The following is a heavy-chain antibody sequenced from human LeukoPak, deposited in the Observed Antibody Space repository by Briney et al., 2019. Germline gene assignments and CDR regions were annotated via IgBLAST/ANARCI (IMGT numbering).Heavy chain of an antibody. CDR1: GFTFSSYS. V-gene: IGHV3-21*01. J-gene: IGHJ6*03. D-gene: IGHD2-2*02. CDR3: ASTAGYCSSTSCYTYYYYYMDV. CDR2: ISSSSSYI. Sequence: KTGGSPRLSCAASGFTFSSYSMNWVRQAPGKGLEWVSSISSSSSYIYYADSVKGRFTISRDNAKNSLYLQMNSLRAEDTAVYYCASTAGYCSSTSCYTYYYYYMDVWGKGTTVTDSS.